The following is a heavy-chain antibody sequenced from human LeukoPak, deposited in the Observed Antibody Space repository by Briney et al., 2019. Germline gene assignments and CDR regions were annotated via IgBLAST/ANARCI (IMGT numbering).Heavy chain of an antibody. CDR2: IYYSGST. J-gene: IGHJ4*02. Sequence: NPSETLSLTCTVSGGSISSYYWSWIRQPPGKGLEWIGYIYYSGSTNYNPSLKSRVTISVDTSKNQFSLKLSSVTAADTAVYYCARGSEWLSTDYWGQGTLVTVSS. CDR3: ARGSEWLSTDY. V-gene: IGHV4-59*12. CDR1: GGSISSYY. D-gene: IGHD3-3*01.